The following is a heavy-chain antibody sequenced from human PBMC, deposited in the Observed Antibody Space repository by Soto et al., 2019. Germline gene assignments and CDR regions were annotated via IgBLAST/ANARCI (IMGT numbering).Heavy chain of an antibody. CDR2: VSPYNGYT. CDR3: AREVGHMGV. Sequence: ASVKVSCKDSCYTFTTYGSNWVRQAPGQGLEWMGWVSPYNGYTTYAQKFQGRVTMTTDTSTRTAYMELRSLRSDDTAVYYCAREVGHMGVWGQGTTVTVSS. CDR1: CYTFTTYG. J-gene: IGHJ6*02. D-gene: IGHD2-2*01. V-gene: IGHV1-18*04.